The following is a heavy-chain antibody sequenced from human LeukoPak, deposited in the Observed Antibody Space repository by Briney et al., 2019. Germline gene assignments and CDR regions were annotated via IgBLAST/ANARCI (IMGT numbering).Heavy chain of an antibody. V-gene: IGHV4-59*01. CDR3: ARELNNWFDP. CDR2: IYYSGST. J-gene: IGHJ5*02. Sequence: SETLSLTCTVSGGSISSNYWSWIRQPPGKGLEWIGYIYYSGSTSHNPSLKSRVTISVDTSKNQFSLKLSSVTAADTAVYYCARELNNWFDPWGQGTLVTVSS. CDR1: GGSISSNY.